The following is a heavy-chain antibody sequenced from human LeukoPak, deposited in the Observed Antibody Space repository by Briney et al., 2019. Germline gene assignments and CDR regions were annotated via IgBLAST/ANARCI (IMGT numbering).Heavy chain of an antibody. D-gene: IGHD2-15*01. CDR2: IWYDGSNK. V-gene: IGHV3-33*01. CDR1: GFTFSSYG. Sequence: PGRSLRLSCAASGFTFSSYGMHWVRQAPGKGLEWVAVIWYDGSNKYYAYSVKGRFTISRDNSKNTLYLQMNSLRAEDTAVYYCARDCSGGSCYDGFDYWGQGTLVTVSS. J-gene: IGHJ4*02. CDR3: ARDCSGGSCYDGFDY.